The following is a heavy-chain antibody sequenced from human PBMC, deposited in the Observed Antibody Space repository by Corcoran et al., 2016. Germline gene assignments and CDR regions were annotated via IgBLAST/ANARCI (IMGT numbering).Heavy chain of an antibody. J-gene: IGHJ3*02. D-gene: IGHD3-22*01. CDR3: ARVTTIVVVIDDAFDI. Sequence: QLQLQESGPGLVKPSETLSLTCTVSGGSISSSSYYWGWIRQPPGQGLEWIGSIYYSGSTYYNPSLKSRVTISVDTSKNQFSLKLSSLTAADTAVYYCARVTTIVVVIDDAFDIWGQGTMVTVSS. CDR2: IYYSGST. V-gene: IGHV4-39*07. CDR1: GGSISSSSYY.